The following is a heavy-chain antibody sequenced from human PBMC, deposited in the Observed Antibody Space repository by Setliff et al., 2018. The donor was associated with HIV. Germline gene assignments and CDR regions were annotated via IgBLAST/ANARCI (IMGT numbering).Heavy chain of an antibody. CDR2: IYYSGST. V-gene: IGHV4-61*01. J-gene: IGHJ3*02. D-gene: IGHD2-15*01. Sequence: PSETLSLTCTVSGGSVSSGTYYWTWIRQPPGKGLEWIGYIYYSGSTNYNPSPKTRFTVSAETSKNQFSLKLTSVTAADTAVYYCARDGGGFASGTFDIWGQGTKVTVSS. CDR1: GGSVSSGTYY. CDR3: ARDGGGFASGTFDI.